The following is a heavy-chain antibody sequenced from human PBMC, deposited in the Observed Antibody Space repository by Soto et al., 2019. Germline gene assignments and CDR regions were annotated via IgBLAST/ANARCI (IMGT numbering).Heavy chain of an antibody. CDR2: FDPEDGKT. D-gene: IGHD1-26*01. V-gene: IGHV1-24*01. CDR3: ATDHSGSYTHFDY. Sequence: ASVKVSCKASGYTFTGYYMHWVRQAPGKGLEWMGGFDPEDGKTIYAQKFQGRVTMTEDTSTDTAYMELSSLRSEDTAVYYCATDHSGSYTHFDYWGQGTLVTVSS. CDR1: GYTFTGYY. J-gene: IGHJ4*02.